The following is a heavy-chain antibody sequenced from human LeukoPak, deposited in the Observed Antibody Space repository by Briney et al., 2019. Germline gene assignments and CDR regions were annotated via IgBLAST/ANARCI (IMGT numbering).Heavy chain of an antibody. CDR2: IKQDGSEK. CDR3: ARVKGYCGGDCLDAFDI. D-gene: IGHD2-21*01. J-gene: IGHJ3*02. Sequence: GGSLRLSCAASGFTFSSYWMSWVRQAPGKGLEWVANIKQDGSEKYYVDSVKGRFTISRDNAKNSLYLQMNSLRAEDTAVYYCARVKGYCGGDCLDAFDIWGQGTMVTVSS. CDR1: GFTFSSYW. V-gene: IGHV3-7*01.